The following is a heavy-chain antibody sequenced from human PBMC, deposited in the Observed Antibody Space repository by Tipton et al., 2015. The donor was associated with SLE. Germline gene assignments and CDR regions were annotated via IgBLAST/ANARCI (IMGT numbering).Heavy chain of an antibody. Sequence: TLSLTCTVSGGSISGTYYWNWIRQSAGKGLEWIGRIHTSGSTNYNPSLKRRVTMSLDTSKNQFSLRLTSVTAADTAVYYCARQLGWGDPFAFDYWGQGTLVTVSP. D-gene: IGHD2-21*02. CDR2: IHTSGST. J-gene: IGHJ4*02. CDR3: ARQLGWGDPFAFDY. CDR1: GGSISGTYY. V-gene: IGHV4-61*02.